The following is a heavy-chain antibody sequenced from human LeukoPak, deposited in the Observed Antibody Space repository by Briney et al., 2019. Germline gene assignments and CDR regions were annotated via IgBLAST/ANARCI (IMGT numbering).Heavy chain of an antibody. J-gene: IGHJ6*04. CDR3: ARDPYYDILTGYSLYGMDV. Sequence: GRFLRLSCAASGFTFSNYAMHWVRQAPGKGLEWVAVISYDGINKYYADSAKGRFTISRDNSKNTLYLQMNSLRAEDTAVYYCARDPYYDILTGYSLYGMDVWGKGTTVTVSS. CDR1: GFTFSNYA. D-gene: IGHD3-9*01. V-gene: IGHV3-30*04. CDR2: ISYDGINK.